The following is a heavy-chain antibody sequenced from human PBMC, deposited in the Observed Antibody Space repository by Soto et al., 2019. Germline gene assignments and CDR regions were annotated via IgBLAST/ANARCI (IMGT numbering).Heavy chain of an antibody. D-gene: IGHD5-18*01. Sequence: SVKVSCKASGGTFSSYAISWVRQAPGQGLEWMRGIIPIFGTANYAQKFQGRVTITADKSTSTAYMELSSLRSEDTAVYYCARGQRGYSYGYYYGMDVWGQGTTVTVSS. CDR3: ARGQRGYSYGYYYGMDV. V-gene: IGHV1-69*06. J-gene: IGHJ6*02. CDR1: GGTFSSYA. CDR2: IIPIFGTA.